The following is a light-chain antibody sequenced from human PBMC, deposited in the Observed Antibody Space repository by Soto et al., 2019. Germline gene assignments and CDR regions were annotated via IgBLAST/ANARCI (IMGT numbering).Light chain of an antibody. CDR2: GVS. Sequence: EIVMTQSPATLSVSPGERATLSCRASQSVNSNLAWYQQKPGQAPRLLIYGVSTRATGIPARFSGSGSGTEFTLTISSLQSEDFAVYYCQQYNNWPLTFGGGTKVDIK. V-gene: IGKV3-15*01. CDR1: QSVNSN. J-gene: IGKJ4*01. CDR3: QQYNNWPLT.